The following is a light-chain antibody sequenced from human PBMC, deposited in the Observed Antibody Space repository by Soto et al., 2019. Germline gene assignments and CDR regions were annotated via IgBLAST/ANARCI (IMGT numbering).Light chain of an antibody. Sequence: DIQMTQSPSTLSASVGDRVTITCRASQSISSWLAWYQQKPGKAPKLLIYDVSSLESGVPSRFSGSGSGTEFTLTISSLQPDDFATYYCQQYNSYTWTFGQGTKVESK. J-gene: IGKJ1*01. CDR2: DVS. CDR3: QQYNSYTWT. V-gene: IGKV1-5*01. CDR1: QSISSW.